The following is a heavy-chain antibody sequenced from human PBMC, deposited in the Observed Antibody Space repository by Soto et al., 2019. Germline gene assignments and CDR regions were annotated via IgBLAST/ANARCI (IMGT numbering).Heavy chain of an antibody. CDR1: GGSFSGYY. Sequence: SETLSLTCAVYGGSFSGYYWSWIRQPPGKGLEWIGEINHSGSTNYNPSLKSRVTISVDTSKNQFSLKLSSVTAADTAVYYCARGRDEYCSSTGCYAHFDYWGPGTLVTVSS. CDR3: ARGRDEYCSSTGCYAHFDY. V-gene: IGHV4-34*01. D-gene: IGHD2-2*01. J-gene: IGHJ4*02. CDR2: INHSGST.